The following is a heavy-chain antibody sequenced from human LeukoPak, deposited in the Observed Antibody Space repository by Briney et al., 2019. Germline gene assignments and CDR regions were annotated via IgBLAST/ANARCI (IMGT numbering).Heavy chain of an antibody. CDR2: ISASGGTT. CDR3: AHTFFDFWSGLY. CDR1: GFTFSSYA. Sequence: PGGSLRLSCAASGFTFSSYAMSWVRQAPGKGLEWVSSISASGGTTYYADSVKGRFTISRDNSKNTLYLQMSSLRAGDTAIYYCAHTFFDFWSGLYWGQGTLVTVSS. V-gene: IGHV3-23*01. J-gene: IGHJ4*02. D-gene: IGHD3-3*01.